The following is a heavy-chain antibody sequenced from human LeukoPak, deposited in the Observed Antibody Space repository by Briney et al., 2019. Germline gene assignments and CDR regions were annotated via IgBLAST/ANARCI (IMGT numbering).Heavy chain of an antibody. CDR3: AKDLDPYYDFWSGYSPPPTFDY. V-gene: IGHV3-23*01. CDR1: GFTFSSYA. D-gene: IGHD3-3*01. CDR2: ISGSGGST. Sequence: GGSLRLSCAASGFTFSSYAMNWVRQAPGKGLEWVSGISGSGGSTYYADSVKGRFTISRGNSKNTLYLQMNSLRAEDTAVYYCAKDLDPYYDFWSGYSPPPTFDYWGQGTLVTVSS. J-gene: IGHJ4*02.